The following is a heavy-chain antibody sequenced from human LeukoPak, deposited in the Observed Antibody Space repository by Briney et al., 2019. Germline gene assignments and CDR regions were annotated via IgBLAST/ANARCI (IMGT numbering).Heavy chain of an antibody. CDR2: ISGSGGST. V-gene: IGHV3-23*01. CDR1: GFTFSSYA. CDR3: AKPQPLLWLGELHFDY. Sequence: GGSLRLSCAASGFTFSSYAMSWVRQAPGKGLEWVSAISGSGGSTYYADSVKGRFTISRDNSKNTLYLQMNSLRAEDTAVYYCAKPQPLLWLGELHFDYWGQGTLVTVSS. J-gene: IGHJ4*02. D-gene: IGHD3-10*01.